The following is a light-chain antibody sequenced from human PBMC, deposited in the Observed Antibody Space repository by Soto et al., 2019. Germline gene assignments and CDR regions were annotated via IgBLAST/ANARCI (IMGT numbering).Light chain of an antibody. V-gene: IGKV1-5*03. CDR1: QSISXX. CDR2: KTS. Sequence: XIQMTXSPSTXSASXGDRVTITCRASQSISXXLAWYQQKPGKAPKLLIYKTSSLESGVPSRFSGSGSGTEFTLTISSLQPXDFAXXYXXXXNXYPWTFGQGTKVEIK. CDR3: XXXNXYPWT. J-gene: IGKJ1*01.